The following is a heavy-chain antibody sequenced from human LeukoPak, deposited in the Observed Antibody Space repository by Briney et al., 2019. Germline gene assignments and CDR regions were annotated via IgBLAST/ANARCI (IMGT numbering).Heavy chain of an antibody. CDR2: IYYSGST. CDR3: ARAGNIVGN. CDR1: GGSVSSGSYY. Sequence: SETLSLTCTVSGGSVSSGSYYWSWIRQPPGKGLEWIGYIYYSGSTNYNPSLKSRVTISADTSKNQFSLKLSSVTAADTAVYYCARAGNIVGNWGQGTLVTVSS. D-gene: IGHD1-26*01. J-gene: IGHJ4*02. V-gene: IGHV4-61*01.